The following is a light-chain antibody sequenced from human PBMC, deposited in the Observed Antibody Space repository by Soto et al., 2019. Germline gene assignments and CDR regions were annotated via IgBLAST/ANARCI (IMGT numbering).Light chain of an antibody. CDR1: QSVSSN. J-gene: IGKJ1*01. CDR3: QQYNTWPVT. V-gene: IGKV3-15*01. Sequence: EIVMTQSPATLSVSPGERATLSCRASQSVSSNLAGYQQKPGQAPRLLIYGASTRATGIPARFSGSGSGTEFTLTISSPQSEDFAVYYCQQYNTWPVTFGQGTKVDIK. CDR2: GAS.